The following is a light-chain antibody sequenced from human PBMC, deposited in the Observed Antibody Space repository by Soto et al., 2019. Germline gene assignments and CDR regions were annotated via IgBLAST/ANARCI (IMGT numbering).Light chain of an antibody. CDR3: LQTYTTLTWT. J-gene: IGKJ1*01. CDR2: AAS. V-gene: IGKV1-39*01. CDR1: QTISNY. Sequence: DLKMTQSPSSLSASVGDRVTITCRASQTISNYLQWYQQKSGQAPKLLVYAASILHSGVPSRFSGSGSGTDFTLTINSLQPEDFATYYCLQTYTTLTWTFGQGTKVEI.